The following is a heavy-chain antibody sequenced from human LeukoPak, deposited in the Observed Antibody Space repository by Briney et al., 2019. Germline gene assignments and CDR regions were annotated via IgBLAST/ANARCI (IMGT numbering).Heavy chain of an antibody. CDR3: ARDAPNAYYYGSGSS. Sequence: SETLSLTCTVSGGSISSSSYYWGWIRQPPGKGLEWIGSIYYSGSTYYNPSLKSRVTISVDTSKNQFSLKLSSVTAADTAVYYCARDAPNAYYYGSGSSWGQGTLVTVSS. CDR2: IYYSGST. CDR1: GGSISSSSYY. J-gene: IGHJ5*02. D-gene: IGHD3-10*01. V-gene: IGHV4-39*01.